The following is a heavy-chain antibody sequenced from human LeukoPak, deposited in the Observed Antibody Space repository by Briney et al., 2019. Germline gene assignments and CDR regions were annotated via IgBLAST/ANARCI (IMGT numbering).Heavy chain of an antibody. CDR3: ARNKYYYDSSGYAWFDP. D-gene: IGHD3-22*01. J-gene: IGHJ5*02. CDR1: GGSISSGSYY. CDR2: IYYSGST. Sequence: SETLSLTCTVSGGSISSGSYYWSWIRQPPGKGLEWIGYIYYSGSTNYNPSLKSRVTISVDTSKNQFSLKLSSATAADTAIYYCARNKYYYDSSGYAWFDPWGQGTLVTVSS. V-gene: IGHV4-61*01.